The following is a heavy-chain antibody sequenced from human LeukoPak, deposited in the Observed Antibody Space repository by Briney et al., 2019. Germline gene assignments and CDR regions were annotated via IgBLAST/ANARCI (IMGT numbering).Heavy chain of an antibody. D-gene: IGHD4-17*01. Sequence: GGFLRLSCAASGLTGSHNYVSWVRQAPGKGLEWVSAIHTSGDTCYADSVKGRFTISRDTSKNTLYLQNNSLRVEDTAVYYCIVFGDSNHWGQGTLVTVSS. CDR2: IHTSGDT. CDR1: GLTGSHNY. CDR3: IVFGDSNH. J-gene: IGHJ5*02. V-gene: IGHV3-53*01.